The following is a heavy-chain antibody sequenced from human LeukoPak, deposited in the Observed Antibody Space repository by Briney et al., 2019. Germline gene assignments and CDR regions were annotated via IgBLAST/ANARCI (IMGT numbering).Heavy chain of an antibody. CDR3: ATSKYYFDY. V-gene: IGHV5-51*01. Sequence: GVSLKISCKGPGYSFTSYGIGWVRQMPGKGLEWMGFIFLGDSDSRYSPSFQGQATISADKSISNAYLQWSSLKASDTAMYYCATSKYYFDYWGQGTLVTVSS. CDR1: GYSFTSYG. J-gene: IGHJ4*02. CDR2: IFLGDSDS.